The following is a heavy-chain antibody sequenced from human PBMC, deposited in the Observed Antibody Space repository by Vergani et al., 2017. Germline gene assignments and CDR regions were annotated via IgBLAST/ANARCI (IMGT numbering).Heavy chain of an antibody. CDR3: ARGGALSSFYYDSSGYYSLDY. J-gene: IGHJ4*02. V-gene: IGHV4-4*02. CDR1: GGSISSSNW. CDR2: IYHSGST. Sequence: QVQLQESGPGLVKPSGTLSLTCAVSGGSISSSNWWSWVRQPPGKGLEWIGEIYHSGSTNYNPSLKSRVTISVDKSKNQFSLKLSSVTDADTAVYYCARGGALSSFYYDSSGYYSLDYWGQGTLVTVSS. D-gene: IGHD3-22*01.